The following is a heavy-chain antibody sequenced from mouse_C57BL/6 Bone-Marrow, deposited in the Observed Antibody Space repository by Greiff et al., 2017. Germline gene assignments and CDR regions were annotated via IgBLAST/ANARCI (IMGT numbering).Heavy chain of an antibody. D-gene: IGHD1-1*01. CDR1: GYAFSSSW. J-gene: IGHJ4*01. Sequence: VQLQQSGPELVKPGASVKISCKASGYAFSSSWMNWVKQRPGKGLEWIGRLYPGDGDTNYNGKFKGKATLTAAKSSSTAYMQLSGLTCEDSAVYFCARSDYGSSYYAMDYWGQGTSVTVSS. CDR3: ARSDYGSSYYAMDY. CDR2: LYPGDGDT. V-gene: IGHV1-82*01.